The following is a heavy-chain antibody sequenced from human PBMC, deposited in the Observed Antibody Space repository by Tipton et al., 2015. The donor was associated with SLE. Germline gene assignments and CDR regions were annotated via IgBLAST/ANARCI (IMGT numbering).Heavy chain of an antibody. V-gene: IGHV4-59*01. CDR3: ARVLYYGSGSYYFDY. J-gene: IGHJ4*02. D-gene: IGHD3-10*01. CDR1: GGSFSSYY. Sequence: TLSLTCAVYGGSFSSYYWSWIRQPPGKGLEWIGYIYYSGSTNYNPSLKSRVTISVDTSKNQFSLKLSSVTAADTAVYYCARVLYYGSGSYYFDYWGQGTLVTVSS. CDR2: IYYSGST.